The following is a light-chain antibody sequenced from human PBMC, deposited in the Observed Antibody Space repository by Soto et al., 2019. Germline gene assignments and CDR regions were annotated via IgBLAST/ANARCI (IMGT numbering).Light chain of an antibody. CDR3: QQCGTRPPIT. V-gene: IGKV3-11*01. J-gene: IGKJ5*01. CDR2: DTS. Sequence: EIVLTQSPATVSLSPGERVTLSCRASQSVSSCLAWYQQKPGQAPRLLIYDTSIRAAAIPARFSGGGSGTYFSLTISSLEPEDVAVYYCQQCGTRPPITFGQGTRLEIK. CDR1: QSVSSC.